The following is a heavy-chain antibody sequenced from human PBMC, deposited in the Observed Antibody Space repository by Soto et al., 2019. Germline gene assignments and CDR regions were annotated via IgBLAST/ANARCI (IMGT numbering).Heavy chain of an antibody. J-gene: IGHJ3*02. V-gene: IGHV1-69*11. D-gene: IGHD4-4*01. CDR1: GGTFSSYA. CDR2: IIPILGTA. Sequence: SVKVPCKASGGTFSSYAIYWVRQAPGQRLAWMGKIIPILGTAQYEQKFQGRVTMTRDPSISTVYMELSSLSSEDTAVYYCATTRLHSAFDIWGQGTMVPVS. CDR3: ATTRLHSAFDI.